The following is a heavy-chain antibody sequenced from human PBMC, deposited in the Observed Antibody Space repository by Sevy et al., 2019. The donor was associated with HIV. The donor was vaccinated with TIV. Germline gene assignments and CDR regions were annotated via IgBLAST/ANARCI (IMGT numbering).Heavy chain of an antibody. CDR3: ARGVGLDC. V-gene: IGHV3-7*01. CDR2: IRPDGSDK. J-gene: IGHJ4*02. CDR1: GFTFSPYW. Sequence: GGSLRLSCAASGFTFSPYWMTWVRQAPGKGLEWVANIRPDGSDKYYVDSVKGRSTISRDNAKNSLYLQMNSLRADDTARYYCARGVGLDCWGQGALVTVSS. D-gene: IGHD1-26*01.